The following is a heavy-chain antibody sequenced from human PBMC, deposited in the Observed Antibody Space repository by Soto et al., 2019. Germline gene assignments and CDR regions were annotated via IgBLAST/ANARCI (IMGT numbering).Heavy chain of an antibody. CDR1: GFTFDDYA. CDR2: ISWNSGSI. CDR3: AKDVGYSSGWYVNYFDY. J-gene: IGHJ4*02. V-gene: IGHV3-9*01. D-gene: IGHD6-19*01. Sequence: GGSLRLSCAASGFTFDDYAMHWVRQAPGKGLEWVSGISWNSGSIDYADSVKGRFTISRDNAKNSLYLQMNSLRAEDTALYYCAKDVGYSSGWYVNYFDYWGQGTLVTVSS.